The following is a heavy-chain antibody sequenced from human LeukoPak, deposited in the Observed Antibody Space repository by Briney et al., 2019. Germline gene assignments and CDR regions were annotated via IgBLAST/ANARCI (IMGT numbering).Heavy chain of an antibody. J-gene: IGHJ4*02. V-gene: IGHV4-4*07. CDR3: AREGCSGGVCYFDY. Sequence: PSETLSLTCTVSGGSISYYYWTWIRQPAGKGLEWIGRIDARGNTKYTPSLRSRVTLSIDTSGQQFSLKLSSVTAADTAVYFCAREGCSGGVCYFDYWGRGTLVTVSS. CDR1: GGSISYYY. CDR2: IDARGNT. D-gene: IGHD2-15*01.